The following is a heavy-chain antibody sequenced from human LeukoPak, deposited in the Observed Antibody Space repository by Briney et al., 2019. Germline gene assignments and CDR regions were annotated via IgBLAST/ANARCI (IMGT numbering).Heavy chain of an antibody. Sequence: GTSLRLSCSVSGFTFKAFRMHWVRQALGKGLEWVAFISEDGDNDSYADSVKGRFTISRDNYENTLHLQMNSLRSEDTAVYYCARVSRYRPNWGQGTLVTVSS. J-gene: IGHJ4*02. CDR2: ISEDGDND. D-gene: IGHD3-16*02. V-gene: IGHV3-30*03. CDR3: ARVSRYRPN. CDR1: GFTFKAFR.